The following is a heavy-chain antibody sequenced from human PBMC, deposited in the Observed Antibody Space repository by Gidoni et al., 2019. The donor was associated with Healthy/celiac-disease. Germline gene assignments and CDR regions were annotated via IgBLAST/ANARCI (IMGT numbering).Heavy chain of an antibody. J-gene: IGHJ4*02. CDR2: INSDGSST. V-gene: IGHV3-74*01. Sequence: EVQLVESGGGLVQPGGSLRLSCAASGFTFSSYWMHWVRQAPGKGLVWVSRINSDGSSTSYADSVKGRFTISRDNAKNTLYLQMNSLRAEDTAVYYCARVKGVLLWFGEKGYYFDYWVQGTLVTVSS. D-gene: IGHD3-10*01. CDR3: ARVKGVLLWFGEKGYYFDY. CDR1: GFTFSSYW.